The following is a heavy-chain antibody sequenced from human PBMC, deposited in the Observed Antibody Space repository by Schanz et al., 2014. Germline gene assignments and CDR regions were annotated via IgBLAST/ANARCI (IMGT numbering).Heavy chain of an antibody. D-gene: IGHD1-1*01. CDR2: FDAHDGRA. CDR3: TRDVRLDRRGNWFDP. J-gene: IGHJ5*02. Sequence: EVQLLESGGGLVQPGGSLRLSCEASGFSFGNYGMSWVRQAPGKGLEWVSGFDAHDGRAYYADSAKGRFTISRDNSKNTLYLQMNSLRPEDTAVYYCTRDVRLDRRGNWFDPWGQGTLVTVSS. V-gene: IGHV3-23*01. CDR1: GFSFGNYG.